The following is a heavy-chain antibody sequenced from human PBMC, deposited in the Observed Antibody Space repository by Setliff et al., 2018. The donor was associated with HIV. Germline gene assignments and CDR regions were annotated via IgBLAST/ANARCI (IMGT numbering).Heavy chain of an antibody. CDR1: GYTFTGYY. V-gene: IGHV1-2*02. CDR3: ARSYDSSGYYPDAFDI. CDR2: INPNNGGT. J-gene: IGHJ3*02. D-gene: IGHD3-22*01. Sequence: GASVKVSCKASGYTFTGYYMHWVRQAPGQGLEWMGWINPNNGGTNYAQKFQGRVTITTDESTSTAYMELSSLRSEDTAVYYCARSYDSSGYYPDAFDIWGQGTMVTVSS.